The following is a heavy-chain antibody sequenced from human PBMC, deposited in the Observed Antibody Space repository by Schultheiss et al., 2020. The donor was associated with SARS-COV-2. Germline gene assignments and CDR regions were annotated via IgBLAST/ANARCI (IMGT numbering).Heavy chain of an antibody. J-gene: IGHJ5*02. Sequence: SGPTLVKPTQTLTLTCTFSGFSLSTSGVGVGWIRQPPGKALEWLARIDWDDDKRYSPSLKSRLTITKDTSKNQVVLTMTNMDPVDTATYYCAHSGQQWLGPNWFDPWGQGTLVTVSS. CDR2: IDWDDDK. CDR1: GFSLSTSGVG. D-gene: IGHD6-19*01. CDR3: AHSGQQWLGPNWFDP. V-gene: IGHV2-5*02.